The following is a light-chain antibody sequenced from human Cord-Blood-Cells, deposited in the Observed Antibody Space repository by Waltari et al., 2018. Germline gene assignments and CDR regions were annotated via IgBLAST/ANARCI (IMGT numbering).Light chain of an antibody. V-gene: IGLV2-14*01. CDR2: DVS. CDR3: ISYTSSSTVV. CDR1: SSDVGGYNY. Sequence: QSALTQPASVSGSPGQSITISCPGTSSDVGGYNYVPWYQQHPGKAPKLMIYDVSNRPSGVSNRFSGSKSGNTASLTISGLQAEDEADYYCISYTSSSTVVFGGGTKLTVL. J-gene: IGLJ2*01.